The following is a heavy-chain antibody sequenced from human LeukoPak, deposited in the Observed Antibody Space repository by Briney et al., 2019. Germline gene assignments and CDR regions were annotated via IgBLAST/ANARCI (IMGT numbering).Heavy chain of an antibody. CDR2: IKKEGSEK. V-gene: IGHV3-7*03. CDR1: GFTFSGYW. J-gene: IGHJ4*02. Sequence: PGGSLRLSCAASGFTFSGYWMNWVRQAPGKGLEWVANIKKEGSEKYYVDSVKGRFTISRDNAKNSLYLQMNSLRADDTAVYYCATDYYDSSGYYTGTYWDQGTLVTVSS. D-gene: IGHD3-22*01. CDR3: ATDYYDSSGYYTGTY.